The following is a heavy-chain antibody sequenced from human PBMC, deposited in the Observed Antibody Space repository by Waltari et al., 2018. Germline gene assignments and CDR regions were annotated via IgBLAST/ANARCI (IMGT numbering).Heavy chain of an antibody. J-gene: IGHJ4*02. CDR1: CYIFIDYW. CDR3: ARHVGRDYGLDS. V-gene: IGHV5-51*01. D-gene: IGHD3-16*01. CDR2: IYPIASGS. Sequence: DVPLVQSGAEVTKPEESLQLPCPASCYIFIDYWIAWVRQMPGKGLEWKAIIYPIASGSSYSPSFEVQVTFSVAKSTNTACLPCGALTASDSAICSCARHVGRDYGLDSWGQGTLVTVSS.